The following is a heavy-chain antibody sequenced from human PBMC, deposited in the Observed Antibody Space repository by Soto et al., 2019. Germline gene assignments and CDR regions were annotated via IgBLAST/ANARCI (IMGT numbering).Heavy chain of an antibody. D-gene: IGHD2-21*02. CDR2: IYHSGST. V-gene: IGHV4-4*02. Sequence: SETLSLTCAVSSGSISSSNWWSWVRQPPGKGLEWIGEIYHSGSTNYNPSLKSRVTISVDKSKNQFSLKLSSVTAADTAVYYCARVSPTAIEPYYFDYWGQGTLVTVSS. CDR3: ARVSPTAIEPYYFDY. J-gene: IGHJ4*02. CDR1: SGSISSSNW.